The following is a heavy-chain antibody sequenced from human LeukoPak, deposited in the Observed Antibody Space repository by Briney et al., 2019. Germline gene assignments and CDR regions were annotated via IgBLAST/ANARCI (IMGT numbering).Heavy chain of an antibody. J-gene: IGHJ4*02. V-gene: IGHV3-21*01. CDR1: GFTFSSYS. CDR3: ARDRTASDY. Sequence: PGGSLRLSCAASGFTFSSYSMNWVRQAPGKGLEWVSSISSSSSYIYYADSVKGRFTISRDNAKNSLYLQMNSLRAECVGVYYCARDRTASDYWGQGTLVTVSS. D-gene: IGHD4-17*01. CDR2: ISSSSSYI.